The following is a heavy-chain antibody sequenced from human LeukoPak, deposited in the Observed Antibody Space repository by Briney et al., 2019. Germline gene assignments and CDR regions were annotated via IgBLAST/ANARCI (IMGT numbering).Heavy chain of an antibody. J-gene: IGHJ5*02. CDR3: ARHRSRMVRGGDWFDP. CDR2: ISAYSGNT. D-gene: IGHD3-10*01. V-gene: IGHV1-18*01. CDR1: GYGFSSYS. Sequence: GASVKVSCKASGYGFSSYSISWVRQAPGQGLEWMGWISAYSGNTNYAHKLQGRVTMTTDTSTSTAYMELRSLRSDDTAVYYCARHRSRMVRGGDWFDPWGQGTLVTVSS.